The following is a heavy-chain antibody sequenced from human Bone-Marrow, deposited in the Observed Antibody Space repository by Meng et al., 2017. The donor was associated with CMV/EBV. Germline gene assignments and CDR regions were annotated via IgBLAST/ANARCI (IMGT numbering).Heavy chain of an antibody. CDR3: ARDRFRPHCSSTSCYRLEWFDP. CDR1: GYTFTSYG. CDR2: ISAYNGNT. V-gene: IGHV1-18*01. J-gene: IGHJ5*02. Sequence: ASVKVSCKGSGYTFTSYGISWVRQAPGQGLEWMGWISAYNGNTNYAQKLQGRVTMTTDTSTSTAYMELRSLRSDDTAVYYCARDRFRPHCSSTSCYRLEWFDPWGQGTLVTVSS. D-gene: IGHD2-2*01.